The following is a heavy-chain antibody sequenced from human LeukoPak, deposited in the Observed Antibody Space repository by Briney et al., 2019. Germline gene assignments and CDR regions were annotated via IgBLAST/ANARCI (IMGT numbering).Heavy chain of an antibody. D-gene: IGHD6-19*01. V-gene: IGHV3-66*01. CDR1: GFTVSSSY. CDR2: IYNNDNT. Sequence: GGSLRLSCAASGFTVSSSYMSWVRQAPGKGLEWVSVIYNNDNTNYADSVKGRFTISRDSSTNTLYLQMNSLRAEDTAVYFCARASQWLAFDYWGQGTLVTVSS. J-gene: IGHJ4*02. CDR3: ARASQWLAFDY.